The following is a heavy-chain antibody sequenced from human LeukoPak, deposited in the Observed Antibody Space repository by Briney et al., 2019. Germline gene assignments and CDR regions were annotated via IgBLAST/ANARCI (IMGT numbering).Heavy chain of an antibody. CDR3: ARAGSSWSFLDY. Sequence: SETLSLTCTVSGYSISSGYYWGWIRQPLGKGLEWIGSIYHSGSTYYNPSLRSRVTISLDTSKNQFSLKLSSVTAADTAVYYCARAGSSWSFLDYWGQGTLVTVSS. CDR1: GYSISSGYY. J-gene: IGHJ4*02. D-gene: IGHD6-13*01. V-gene: IGHV4-38-2*02. CDR2: IYHSGST.